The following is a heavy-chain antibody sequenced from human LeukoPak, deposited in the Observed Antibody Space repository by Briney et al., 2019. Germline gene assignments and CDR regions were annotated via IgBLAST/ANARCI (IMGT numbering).Heavy chain of an antibody. Sequence: GGSLRLSCAASGFTVSSNYMSWVRQAPGKGLEWVSVIYSGGSTYYADSVKGRFTIARDNSKNTLHLQMNSLRAEDTAVYYCARVGYYYGSGYFDYWGQGTLVTVSS. CDR3: ARVGYYYGSGYFDY. CDR2: IYSGGST. D-gene: IGHD3-10*01. J-gene: IGHJ4*02. V-gene: IGHV3-53*01. CDR1: GFTVSSNY.